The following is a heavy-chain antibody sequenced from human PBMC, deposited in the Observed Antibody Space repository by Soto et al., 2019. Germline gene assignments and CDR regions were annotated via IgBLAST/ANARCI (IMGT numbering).Heavy chain of an antibody. V-gene: IGHV3-7*01. D-gene: IGHD3-16*02. Sequence: EVQLVESGGGVVQPGGSLRLSCAASGFTFSSYWMSWVRQAPGKGLEWVANIKQDGSEKYYVDSVKGRFTISRDNAKNPLYLQMNSLRAEATAVYYCARESSLIYDYLWGSYRSAYWFDPWGQGTLVTVSS. CDR1: GFTFSSYW. J-gene: IGHJ5*02. CDR3: ARESSLIYDYLWGSYRSAYWFDP. CDR2: IKQDGSEK.